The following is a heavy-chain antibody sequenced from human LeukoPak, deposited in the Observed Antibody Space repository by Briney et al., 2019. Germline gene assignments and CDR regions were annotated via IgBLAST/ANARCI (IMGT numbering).Heavy chain of an antibody. Sequence: GESLKISFKGSGYSFPTYWIGWVRQMPGKGLEWMGIIYPGDSETRYSPSFQGQVTISADKSISTAYLQWSGLKASDTAMYYCARKSRADYWGQGTLVTVSS. CDR3: ARKSRADY. CDR2: IYPGDSET. V-gene: IGHV5-51*01. J-gene: IGHJ4*02. CDR1: GYSFPTYW.